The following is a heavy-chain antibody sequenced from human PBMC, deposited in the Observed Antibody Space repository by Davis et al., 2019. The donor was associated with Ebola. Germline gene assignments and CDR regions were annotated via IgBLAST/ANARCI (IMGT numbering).Heavy chain of an antibody. Sequence: MPSETLSLTCTVSGGSITSYYWSWIRQPPGKGLEWIGYIYYSGSTNYNPSLKSRVTISVDTSKNQFSLKLKSMTAADTAIYYCASLRQTHDSSGYSQPFDYWGQGSLVTVSS. V-gene: IGHV4-59*08. CDR2: IYYSGST. CDR3: ASLRQTHDSSGYSQPFDY. J-gene: IGHJ4*02. CDR1: GGSITSYY. D-gene: IGHD3-22*01.